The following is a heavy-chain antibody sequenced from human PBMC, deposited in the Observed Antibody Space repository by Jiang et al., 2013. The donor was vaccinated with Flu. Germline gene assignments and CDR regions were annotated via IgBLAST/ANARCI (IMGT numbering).Heavy chain of an antibody. CDR1: GFSLSTSGMC. D-gene: IGHD1-26*01. J-gene: IGHJ6*02. CDR3: ARIVGATWRLGYYYYGMDV. V-gene: IGHV2-70*01. CDR2: IDWDDDK. Sequence: PTQTLTLTCTFSGFSLSTSGMCVSWIRQPPGKALEWLALIDWDDDKYYSTSLKTRLTISKDTSKNQVVLTMTNMDPVDTATYYCARIVGATWRLGYYYYGMDVWGQGTTVTVSS.